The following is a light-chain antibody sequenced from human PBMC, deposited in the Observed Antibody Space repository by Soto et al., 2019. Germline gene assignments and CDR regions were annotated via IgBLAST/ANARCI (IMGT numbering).Light chain of an antibody. CDR2: AAS. CDR1: QGISSW. CDR3: QQANSFPIT. V-gene: IGKV1-12*01. J-gene: IGKJ5*01. Sequence: DIQMTQSPSSVSASVGDRVTITCRASQGISSWLAWYQRKPGKAPNLLIFAASSLQSGVPSRFSGSGSGTDFTLTISSLQPEDFATYYCQQANSFPITFSQGTRLEIK.